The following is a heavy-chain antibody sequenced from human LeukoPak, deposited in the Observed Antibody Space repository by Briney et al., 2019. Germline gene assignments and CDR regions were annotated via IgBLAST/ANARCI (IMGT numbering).Heavy chain of an antibody. Sequence: PSETLSLTCTVSGGSISSSSYYWGWIRQPPGKGLEWIGSIYYSGSTYYNPSLKSRVTISVDTSKNQFSLKLSSVTAADTAVYYCASYSFTYSSEMLYFDYWGQGALVTVSS. CDR2: IYYSGST. CDR1: GGSISSSSYY. D-gene: IGHD5-18*01. CDR3: ASYSFTYSSEMLYFDY. V-gene: IGHV4-39*07. J-gene: IGHJ4*02.